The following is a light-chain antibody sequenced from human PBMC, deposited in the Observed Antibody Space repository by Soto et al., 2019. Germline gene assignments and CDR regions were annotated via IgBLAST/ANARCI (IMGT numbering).Light chain of an antibody. CDR2: AAS. J-gene: IGKJ5*01. CDR3: QQAISFPIT. Sequence: DILMTQSPSSVSASVGDRVSITCRASQGINSWLAWYQKKPGRAPKLLIYAASSLQNGVPSRFSGSESGTDSTLTISSLQPEDFGTYYCQQAISFPITFGQGTRLEIK. V-gene: IGKV1-12*01. CDR1: QGINSW.